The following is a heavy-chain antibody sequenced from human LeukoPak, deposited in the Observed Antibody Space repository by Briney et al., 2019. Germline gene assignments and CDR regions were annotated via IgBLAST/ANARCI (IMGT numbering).Heavy chain of an antibody. D-gene: IGHD6-19*01. V-gene: IGHV3-21*01. CDR3: ARAKGAVAGVFDY. CDR1: GFTFSTYS. Sequence: GGSLRLSCAASGFTFSTYSMNWVRQAPGKGLEWVSSITSSSNFIYYADSVKGRFTISRDNAKNSLYLQMNSLRAEDTTVYYCARAKGAVAGVFDYWGRGTLVTVSS. J-gene: IGHJ4*02. CDR2: ITSSSNFI.